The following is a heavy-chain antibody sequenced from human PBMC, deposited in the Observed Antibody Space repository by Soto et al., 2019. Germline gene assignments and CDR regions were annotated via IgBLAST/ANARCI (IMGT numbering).Heavy chain of an antibody. CDR1: GFSFSSHS. V-gene: IGHV3-48*02. Sequence: EVQLVESGGGLVQPGGSLRLSCAASGFSFSSHSMKWVRQAPGQGLEWVSYISSSGSTIYYADSVKGRFTISRDNAKNALYLQMNSLSDDDTAVYYCARGRGYCGGTNCYLDYWGQGALVTVSS. J-gene: IGHJ4*02. D-gene: IGHD2-21*01. CDR2: ISSSGSTI. CDR3: ARGRGYCGGTNCYLDY.